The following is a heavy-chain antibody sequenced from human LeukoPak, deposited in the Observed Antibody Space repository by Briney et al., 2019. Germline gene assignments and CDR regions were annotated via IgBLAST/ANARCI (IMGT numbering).Heavy chain of an antibody. CDR1: GGSISSSSYY. Sequence: SETLSLTCTVSGGSISSSSYYWGWIRQPPGKGLEWIGSIYYSGSTYYNPSLKSRVTISVDTSKNQFSLKLSSVTAADTAVYYCARRADSSGFPFDYWGQGTLVTVSS. CDR3: ARRADSSGFPFDY. V-gene: IGHV4-39*01. J-gene: IGHJ4*02. D-gene: IGHD3-22*01. CDR2: IYYSGST.